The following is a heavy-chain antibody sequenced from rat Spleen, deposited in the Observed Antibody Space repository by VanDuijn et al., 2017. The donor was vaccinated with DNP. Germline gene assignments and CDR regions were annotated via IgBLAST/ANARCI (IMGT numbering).Heavy chain of an antibody. CDR1: GLTFSHSD. J-gene: IGHJ4*01. D-gene: IGHD5-1*01. CDR2: ISTGGVNT. Sequence: EVQLVESGGGLVQPGRSVKLSCAASGLTFSHSDLAWVRQAPTKGLEWVASISTGGVNTYYRDSVKGRFTISRDNAKSTLYLQMDSLRSEETATYYCARVQLGYFAMDAWGQGTSVTVSS. CDR3: ARVQLGYFAMDA. V-gene: IGHV5S11*01.